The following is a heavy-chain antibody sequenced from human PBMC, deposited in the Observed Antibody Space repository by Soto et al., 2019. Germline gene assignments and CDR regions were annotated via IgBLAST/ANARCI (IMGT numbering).Heavy chain of an antibody. Sequence: SETLSLTCAVYGGYFSNYYLSWIRQPPGKGLEWIGEINHSGSNKYNPSLKSRVTISVDTSKNQFSLKLSSVTAADTAVYYCARGVVVVPTAISYYYYGMDVWGQGTTVTVSS. CDR1: GGYFSNYY. CDR2: INHSGSN. V-gene: IGHV4-34*01. J-gene: IGHJ6*02. CDR3: ARGVVVVPTAISYYYYGMDV. D-gene: IGHD2-2*01.